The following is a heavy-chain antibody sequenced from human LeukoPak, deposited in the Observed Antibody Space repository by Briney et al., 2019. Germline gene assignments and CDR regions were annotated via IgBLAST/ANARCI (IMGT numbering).Heavy chain of an antibody. V-gene: IGHV4-59*01. Sequence: PSETLSLTCTVSGDSISSYYWSWIRQPPGKGLEWIGYIYYCGTTNYNPSLKSRITISVDTSKKQLSLKLSSVTAADTAMYYCATSTVSSGSYYFDYWGQGTLVTVSS. CDR2: IYYCGTT. CDR1: GDSISSYY. CDR3: ATSTVSSGSYYFDY. D-gene: IGHD1-26*01. J-gene: IGHJ4*02.